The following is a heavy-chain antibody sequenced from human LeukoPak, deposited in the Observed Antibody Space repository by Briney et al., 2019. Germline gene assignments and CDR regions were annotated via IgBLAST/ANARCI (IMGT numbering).Heavy chain of an antibody. CDR3: AKNKAVAGGYYFDY. Sequence: SVKVSCKASGGTFSSYAISWVRQAPGQGLEWMGGIIPIFGTANYAQKFQGRVTITTDESTCTAYMELSSLRSEDTAVYYCAKNKAVAGGYYFDYWGQGTLVTVSS. V-gene: IGHV1-69*05. CDR2: IIPIFGTA. J-gene: IGHJ4*02. CDR1: GGTFSSYA. D-gene: IGHD6-19*01.